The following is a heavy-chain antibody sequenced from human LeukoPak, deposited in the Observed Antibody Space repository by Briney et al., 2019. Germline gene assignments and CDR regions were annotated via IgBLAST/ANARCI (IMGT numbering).Heavy chain of an antibody. CDR3: ARDRHDSSGIHTLDY. CDR1: GGSISSGGYW. J-gene: IGHJ4*02. Sequence: SETLSLTCSVSGGSISSGGYWWTWIRQHPVKGPEWIGYIYYSGSTSYNPSLKSRVTISVDTSKNQFSLKLNSVTAADTAVYYCARDRHDSSGIHTLDYWGQGTLVTVSS. D-gene: IGHD3-22*01. V-gene: IGHV4-31*03. CDR2: IYYSGST.